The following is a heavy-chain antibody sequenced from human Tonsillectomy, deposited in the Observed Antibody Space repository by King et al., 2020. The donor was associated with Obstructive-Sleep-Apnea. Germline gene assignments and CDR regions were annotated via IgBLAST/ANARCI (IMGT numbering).Heavy chain of an antibody. Sequence: QLQESGPGLVKPSETLSLTCIVSDNSISNSSYYWGWIRQPPGKGLEWIGSIYYSGSTFYNPSLKSRVTISADTSKNQFSLRLSSVTAPDTAVYYCARQSYFTILGFDSWGQGILVTVSS. CDR1: DNSISNSSYY. D-gene: IGHD3-3*01. CDR3: ARQSYFTILGFDS. V-gene: IGHV4-39*01. CDR2: IYYSGST. J-gene: IGHJ4*02.